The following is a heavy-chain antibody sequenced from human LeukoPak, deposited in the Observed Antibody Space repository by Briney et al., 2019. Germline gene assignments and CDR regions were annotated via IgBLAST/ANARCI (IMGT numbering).Heavy chain of an antibody. V-gene: IGHV4-34*01. Sequence: SETLFLTCAVYGGSFSGYYWSWIRQPPGKGVEWIGEINHSGSTNYNPSLKSRVTISVDTSKNQFSLKLSSVTAADTAVYYCARAHDSSACLFDYWGQGTLVTVSS. CDR2: INHSGST. J-gene: IGHJ4*02. CDR1: GGSFSGYY. D-gene: IGHD3-22*01. CDR3: ARAHDSSACLFDY.